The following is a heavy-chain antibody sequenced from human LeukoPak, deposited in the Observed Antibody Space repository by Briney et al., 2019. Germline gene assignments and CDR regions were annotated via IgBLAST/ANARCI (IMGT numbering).Heavy chain of an antibody. CDR2: ISGSGGKT. D-gene: IGHD6-19*01. Sequence: PGGSLRLSCSASGFAFSGFAMGWVRQAPGKGLEWVSSISGSGGKTYYADSVEGRFTASRDNSKNTLYLQMNSLRAEDTAVYYCAKVRSSEFDYWGQGTLVTVSS. CDR1: GFAFSGFA. J-gene: IGHJ4*02. V-gene: IGHV3-23*01. CDR3: AKVRSSEFDY.